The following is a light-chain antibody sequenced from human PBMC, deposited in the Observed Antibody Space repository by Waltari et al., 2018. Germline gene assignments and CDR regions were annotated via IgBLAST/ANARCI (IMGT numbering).Light chain of an antibody. Sequence: DIQMTQSPSTLSASVGDRVTITCRASQSISSGLAWYQQKPGKAPKLLIYKASNLGSGVPSRFSGSGSGTEFALTISSLQPDDFATYYCQQYSSYPTWTFGQGTKVEIK. CDR2: KAS. CDR3: QQYSSYPTWT. V-gene: IGKV1-5*03. CDR1: QSISSG. J-gene: IGKJ1*01.